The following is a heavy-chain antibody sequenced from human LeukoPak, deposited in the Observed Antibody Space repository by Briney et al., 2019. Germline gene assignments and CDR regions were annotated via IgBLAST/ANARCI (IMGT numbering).Heavy chain of an antibody. V-gene: IGHV3-7*01. CDR2: IKQDGSEQ. J-gene: IGHJ4*02. Sequence: GGSLRLPCVASGFTFSRYWMSWVRQAPGKGLEWVANIKQDGSEQYYVDSVKGRFTISRDNAKNSLYLQMNSLKAEDTAVYYCVRDLTYCGGDCYQVYWGQGTLVTVSS. CDR3: VRDLTYCGGDCYQVY. CDR1: GFTFSRYW. D-gene: IGHD2-21*02.